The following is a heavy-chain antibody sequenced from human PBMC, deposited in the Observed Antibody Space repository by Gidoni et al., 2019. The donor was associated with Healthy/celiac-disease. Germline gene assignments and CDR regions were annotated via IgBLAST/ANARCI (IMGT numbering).Heavy chain of an antibody. Sequence: QVQLGQSGAEVKKPGSSVKVSCKASGGTSRSYAIRWVRQAPGQGLEWMGGIIPIFGTANYAQKFQGRVTITADKSTSTAYMELSSLRSEDTAVYYCARERGSLFGVVIPYWYFDLWGRGTLVTVSS. J-gene: IGHJ2*01. D-gene: IGHD3-3*02. CDR2: IIPIFGTA. CDR3: ARERGSLFGVVIPYWYFDL. V-gene: IGHV1-69*06. CDR1: GGTSRSYA.